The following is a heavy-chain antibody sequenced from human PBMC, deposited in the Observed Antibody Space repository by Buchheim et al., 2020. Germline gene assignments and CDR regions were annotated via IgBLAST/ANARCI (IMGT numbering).Heavy chain of an antibody. D-gene: IGHD3-10*01. J-gene: IGHJ6*02. V-gene: IGHV4-39*01. Sequence: QLQLQESGPGLVKPSETLSLTCTVSGGSISSSSYYWGWIRQPPGKGLEWIGSIYYSGSTYYNPSLKSRVTISVDTSKNQFSLKLSSVTAADTAVYYCARQPATYYYGSGSSYGMDVWGQGTT. CDR2: IYYSGST. CDR1: GGSISSSSYY. CDR3: ARQPATYYYGSGSSYGMDV.